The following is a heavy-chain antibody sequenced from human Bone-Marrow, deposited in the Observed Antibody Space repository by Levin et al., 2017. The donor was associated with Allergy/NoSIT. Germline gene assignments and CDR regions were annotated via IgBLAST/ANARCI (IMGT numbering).Heavy chain of an antibody. CDR1: GYSFITYW. Sequence: GESLKISCEGSGYSFITYWIAWVRQMPGKGLEWVGIIYPGDSDTRYSPSFQGQVTISADRSISTAYLQWSSLRASDTAIYYCARQKDYGGNLNYYGMDVWGQGTTVTVSS. D-gene: IGHD4-23*01. J-gene: IGHJ6*02. CDR3: ARQKDYGGNLNYYGMDV. V-gene: IGHV5-51*01. CDR2: IYPGDSDT.